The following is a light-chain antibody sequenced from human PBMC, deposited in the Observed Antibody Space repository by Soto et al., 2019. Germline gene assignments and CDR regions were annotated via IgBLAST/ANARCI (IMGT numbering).Light chain of an antibody. CDR1: SSDVGSYNR. CDR2: EVS. J-gene: IGLJ1*01. Sequence: QSALTQPPSVSGSPGQSVTISCTGTSSDVGSYNRVSWYQQPPGTAPKLMIYEVSNRPSGVPDRFSGSKSGNTASLTISGLQAEDEADYYCGTWDSSLSAYVFGTGTKLTVL. V-gene: IGLV2-18*02. CDR3: GTWDSSLSAYV.